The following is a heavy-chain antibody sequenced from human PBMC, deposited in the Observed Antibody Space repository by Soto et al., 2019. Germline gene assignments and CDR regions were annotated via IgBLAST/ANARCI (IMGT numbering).Heavy chain of an antibody. D-gene: IGHD1-1*01. V-gene: IGHV3-30-3*01. CDR2: ISYDGSNK. CDR3: ARDRYDY. J-gene: IGHJ4*02. CDR1: GFTFSSYA. Sequence: GGSLRISCAASGFTFSSYAMHWVRQAPGKGLEWVAVISYDGSNKYYADSVKGRFTISRDNSKNTLYLQMNSLRAEDTAVYYCARDRYDYWGQGTLVTVSS.